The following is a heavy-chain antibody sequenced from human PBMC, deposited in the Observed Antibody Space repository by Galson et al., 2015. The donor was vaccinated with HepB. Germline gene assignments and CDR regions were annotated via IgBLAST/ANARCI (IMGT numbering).Heavy chain of an antibody. V-gene: IGHV3-64D*06. D-gene: IGHD3-10*01. Sequence: SLRLSCAASGFTFSSYTMRWVRQAPGRGLEDVSSISSNGGSTYYADSVKGRFTISRDNSNNTLSLQMTSLRAEDTAVYYCVKGLLWFGDVGDYWGQGTLVTVSS. J-gene: IGHJ4*01. CDR2: ISSNGGST. CDR3: VKGLLWFGDVGDY. CDR1: GFTFSSYT.